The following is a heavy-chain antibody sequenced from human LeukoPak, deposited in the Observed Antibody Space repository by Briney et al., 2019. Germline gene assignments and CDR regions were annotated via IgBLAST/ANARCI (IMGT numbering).Heavy chain of an antibody. CDR1: GFTFSSYS. CDR2: ISSRSGYI. V-gene: IGHV3-21*06. D-gene: IGHD3-22*01. J-gene: IGHJ4*02. Sequence: GGSLRLSCAASGFTFSSYSMNWVRQAPGKGLEWVSSISSRSGYIYYTDSVKGRFTISRDNAKNSLYLQMSSLRADDTAVYYCAKDDGIQLSMIVVVTVDYWGQGTLVTVSS. CDR3: AKDDGIQLSMIVVVTVDY.